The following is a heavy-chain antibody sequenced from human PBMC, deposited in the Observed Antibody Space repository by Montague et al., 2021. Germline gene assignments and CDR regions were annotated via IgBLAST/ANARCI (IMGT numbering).Heavy chain of an antibody. J-gene: IGHJ6*02. CDR3: SVTNPYYYYGMDV. CDR2: IYYSRRT. Sequence: SETLSLTCSVSGASISDYYWGWIRQPPGKGLEWIGYIYYSRRTNYNPSLKSRVTISVDTSKNQFSLKLSSVTAADTAFYYCSVTNPYYYYGMDVWGQGTTVTVSS. V-gene: IGHV4-59*01. CDR1: GASISDYY. D-gene: IGHD1-14*01.